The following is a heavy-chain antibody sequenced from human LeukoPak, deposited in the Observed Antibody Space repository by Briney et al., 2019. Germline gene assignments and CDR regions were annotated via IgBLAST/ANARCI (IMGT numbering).Heavy chain of an antibody. Sequence: ASVKVSCKGSGYTFADCCLHWVRQVPGQGLEWVGYINPRDGGTSSPPNFRGRVTMTTDASSSTVYMELSRLTSDDTAIYYCAREGNGLLSKDLDYWGQGTLVTVSS. D-gene: IGHD2-15*01. CDR2: INPRDGGT. J-gene: IGHJ4*02. V-gene: IGHV1-2*02. CDR1: GYTFADCC. CDR3: AREGNGLLSKDLDY.